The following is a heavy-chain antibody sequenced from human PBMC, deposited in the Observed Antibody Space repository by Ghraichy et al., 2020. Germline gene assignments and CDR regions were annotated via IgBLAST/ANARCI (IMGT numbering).Heavy chain of an antibody. J-gene: IGHJ4*02. CDR2: IKPDGTTT. Sequence: LSLTCAASGFTFSSYWMHWVRQAPGKGLMHVAQIKPDGTTTTYADSVKGRFTISRDNAKNTLYLQMSSLRPEDTAVYYCVRSTDYWGQGTLVTVSS. CDR1: GFTFSSYW. V-gene: IGHV3-74*01. CDR3: VRSTDY.